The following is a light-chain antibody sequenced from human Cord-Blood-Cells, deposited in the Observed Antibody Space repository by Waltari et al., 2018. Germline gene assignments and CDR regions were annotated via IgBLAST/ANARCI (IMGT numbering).Light chain of an antibody. CDR1: QSVSSSP. J-gene: IGKJ1*01. CDR3: KQYSSSPLM. V-gene: IGKV3-20*01. Sequence: EIVLTQPQGTLSLSPGARATLSCRASQSVSSSPVDWYQQKPGQAPRPLIYGASSRATGIPDRCSGSRDGTDFTLTISRLEPQDFAVNCWKQYSSSPLMFGQGTKVEIK. CDR2: GAS.